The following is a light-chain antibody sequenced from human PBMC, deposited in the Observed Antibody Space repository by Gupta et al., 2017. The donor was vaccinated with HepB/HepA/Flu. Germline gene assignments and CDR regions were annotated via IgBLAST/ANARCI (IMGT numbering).Light chain of an antibody. V-gene: IGLV3-21*03. CDR1: NIGSRS. CDR3: QVWDSGSDQAV. J-gene: IGLJ3*02. CDR2: DDI. Sequence: SYVLTQPPPVSVAPGKTAMITCEGNNIGSRSVHWYRQRPGQAPVLVVNDDIVRPSGIPERLSGFNSGDTATLTITGVEAGDEADYYCQVWDSGSDQAVFGGGTKLTV.